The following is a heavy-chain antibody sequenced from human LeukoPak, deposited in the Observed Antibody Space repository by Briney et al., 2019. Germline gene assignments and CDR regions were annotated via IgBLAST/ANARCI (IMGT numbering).Heavy chain of an antibody. J-gene: IGHJ5*02. D-gene: IGHD3-10*01. CDR3: ARTDSTMVRGVIITEGFDP. CDR1: GGSISSSSYY. CDR2: IYYSGST. Sequence: PSETLSLTCTVSGGSISSSSYYWGWIRQPPGKGLEWIGSIYYSGSTYYNPSLKSRVTISVDTSKNQFSLKLSSVIAADTAVYYCARTDSTMVRGVIITEGFDPWGQGTLVTVSS. V-gene: IGHV4-39*01.